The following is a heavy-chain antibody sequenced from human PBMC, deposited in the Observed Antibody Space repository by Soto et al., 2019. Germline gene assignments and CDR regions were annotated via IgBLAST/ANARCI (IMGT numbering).Heavy chain of an antibody. V-gene: IGHV3-33*01. CDR2: IWYDGSNK. CDR3: ARDDSLIWGSSTSWQPYYMDV. J-gene: IGHJ6*03. CDR1: GFTFSSYG. Sequence: GSLRLSCAASGFTFSSYGMHWVRQAPGKGLEWVAVIWYDGSNKYYADSVKGRFTISRDNSKNTLYLQMNSLRAEDTAVYYCARDDSLIWGSSTSWQPYYMDVWGKGTTVTVSS. D-gene: IGHD2-2*01.